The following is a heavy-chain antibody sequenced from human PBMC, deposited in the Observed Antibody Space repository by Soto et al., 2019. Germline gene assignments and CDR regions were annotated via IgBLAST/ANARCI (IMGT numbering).Heavy chain of an antibody. Sequence: QVQLVESGGGVVQPGRSLRLSCAASGFTFSSYGMHWVRQAPGKGLEWVAVISYDGSNKYYADSVKGRFTISRDNSKNTLYLQMNSLRAEDTAVYYCAKLSPYYYGSGSPSYYGMDVW. J-gene: IGHJ6*01. CDR2: ISYDGSNK. V-gene: IGHV3-30*18. D-gene: IGHD3-10*01. CDR3: AKLSPYYYGSGSPSYYGMDV. CDR1: GFTFSSYG.